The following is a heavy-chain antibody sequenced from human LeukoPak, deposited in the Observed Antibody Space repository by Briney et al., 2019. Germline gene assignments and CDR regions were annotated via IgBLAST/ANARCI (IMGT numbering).Heavy chain of an antibody. CDR2: MNHRGTH. V-gene: IGHV4-34*01. CDR3: ARTIVGPGTSYFDQ. CDR1: GASFSDDY. Sequence: SETLSLTCAVYGASFSDDYWNWIRQPPGKGLECLGEMNHRGTHEYNPSLKSRVTMSVDTSKNEFSLRLMSVTAADTAVYYCARTIVGPGTSYFDQWGQGTLVTVSS. J-gene: IGHJ4*02. D-gene: IGHD2-21*01.